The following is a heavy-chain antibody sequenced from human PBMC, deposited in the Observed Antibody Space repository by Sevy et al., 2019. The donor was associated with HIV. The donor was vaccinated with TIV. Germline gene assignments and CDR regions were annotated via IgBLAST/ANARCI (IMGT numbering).Heavy chain of an antibody. CDR3: VVLWGLDY. CDR2: FNVEDGEG. Sequence: ASVKVSCKVFGDSLSEISTHWVRQGPGKGLEWMGGFNVEDGEGIYAEKFQDRLTMTEDKSTDTAYMELRSLRFEDTAVYYCVVLWGLDYWGQGTLVTVSS. V-gene: IGHV1-24*01. D-gene: IGHD3-16*01. CDR1: GDSLSEIS. J-gene: IGHJ4*02.